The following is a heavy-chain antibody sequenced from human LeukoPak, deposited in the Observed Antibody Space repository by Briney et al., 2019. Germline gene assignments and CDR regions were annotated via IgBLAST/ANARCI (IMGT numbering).Heavy chain of an antibody. V-gene: IGHV3-21*01. J-gene: IGHJ4*02. CDR1: GFTFSNYA. Sequence: GGSLRLSCAASGFTFSNYAMRWVRQAPGKGLEWVSSISSSGTYLYYADSVKGRFTISRDNAKDSLYLQMNSQRVEDTAVYFCARGLFGVINPTDYWGQGTLVTVSS. CDR2: ISSSGTYL. CDR3: ARGLFGVINPTDY. D-gene: IGHD3-3*01.